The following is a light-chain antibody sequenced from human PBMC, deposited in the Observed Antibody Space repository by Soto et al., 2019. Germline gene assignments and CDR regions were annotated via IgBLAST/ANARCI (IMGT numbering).Light chain of an antibody. J-gene: IGLJ7*01. CDR3: KSYAGSNTYV. CDR1: KNDIGVYDF. CDR2: EVA. Sequence: QSALTQPPSASGSPGQSVTISCTGTKNDIGVYDFVSWYQHHPGKAPRLIIYEVAQRPSGVPDRFSGSKSGNTASLTVSGLQAADEADYFCKSYAGSNTYVFVSGTQLTVL. V-gene: IGLV2-8*01.